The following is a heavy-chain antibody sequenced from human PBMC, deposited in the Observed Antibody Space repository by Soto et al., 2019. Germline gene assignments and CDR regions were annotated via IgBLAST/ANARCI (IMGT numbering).Heavy chain of an antibody. D-gene: IGHD3-16*02. CDR1: GGTFSSYT. CDR3: ARLRDRDGRDV. J-gene: IGHJ6*02. CDR2: IIPILGIA. Sequence: QVQLVQSGAEVKKPGSSVKVSCQASGGTFSSYTISWVRQAPGQGLEWMGRIIPILGIANYAQKFQGRVTITADKSTSTAYIELSSLRSEDTAVDYCARLRDRDGRDVWGQGTTVTVSS. V-gene: IGHV1-69*02.